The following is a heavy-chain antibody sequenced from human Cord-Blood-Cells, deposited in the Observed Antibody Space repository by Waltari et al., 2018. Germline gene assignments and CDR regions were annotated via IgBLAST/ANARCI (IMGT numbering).Heavy chain of an antibody. CDR3: ARGDNWNYFDY. D-gene: IGHD1-20*01. V-gene: IGHV3-30-3*01. J-gene: IGHJ4*02. CDR1: GFTFSSYA. CDR2: ISYDGSNK. Sequence: QVQLVESGGGVVQPGRSLRLSCAASGFTFSSYAMHWVRQAPGKGLEWVAVISYDGSNKYYADSVKGRFTISRDNSKNTLYLQMNSLRAEDTAVYYCARGDNWNYFDYWGQGTLVTVSS.